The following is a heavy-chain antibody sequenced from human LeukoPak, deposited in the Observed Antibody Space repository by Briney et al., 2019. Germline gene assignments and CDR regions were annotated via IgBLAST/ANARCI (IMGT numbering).Heavy chain of an antibody. CDR3: ARDYGGAAWDYFDY. CDR1: GFTFSSYA. J-gene: IGHJ4*02. V-gene: IGHV3-23*01. CDR2: ISGSGGST. Sequence: QPGGSLRLSCAASGFTFSSYAMSWVRQAPGKGLEWVSTISGSGGSTYYADSVKGRFTISRDNPKNTLYLQMNSLRAEDTAVYYCARDYGGAAWDYFDYWGQGTLVTVSS. D-gene: IGHD2-15*01.